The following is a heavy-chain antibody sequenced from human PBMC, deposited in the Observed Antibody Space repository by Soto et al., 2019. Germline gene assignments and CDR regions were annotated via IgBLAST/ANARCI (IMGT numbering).Heavy chain of an antibody. J-gene: IGHJ4*02. D-gene: IGHD1-26*01. V-gene: IGHV3-7*01. Sequence: GGSLRLSCAASGFTFSSYWMSWVRQAPGKGLEWVATIKQAGSEKYYGDSVKGRFTISRDNAKNSLYLQMNSLRAEDTAVYYCAREYSGSYYAPHYFDYWGQGTLVTVSS. CDR2: IKQAGSEK. CDR1: GFTFSSYW. CDR3: AREYSGSYYAPHYFDY.